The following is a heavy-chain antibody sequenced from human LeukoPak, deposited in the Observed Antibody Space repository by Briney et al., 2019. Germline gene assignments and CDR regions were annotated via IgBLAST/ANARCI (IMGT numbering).Heavy chain of an antibody. CDR2: IKQDGTEK. Sequence: GGSLRLSCAASGFTFSSYAMTWVRQAPGKGLEWVANIKQDGTEKYYVDSVKGRFTISRDNAKNSLYLQMNSLRAEDTAVYYCARDSEWGLLRSDYWGQGTLVTVSS. CDR1: GFTFSSYA. D-gene: IGHD1-26*01. CDR3: ARDSEWGLLRSDY. V-gene: IGHV3-7*05. J-gene: IGHJ4*02.